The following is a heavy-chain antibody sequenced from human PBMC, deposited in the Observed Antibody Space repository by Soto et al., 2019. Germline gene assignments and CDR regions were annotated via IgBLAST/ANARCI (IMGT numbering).Heavy chain of an antibody. J-gene: IGHJ4*02. Sequence: SETLSLTCAVSGGSISSGVCSWSWIRQPPGKGLEWIGYIYHSGSTYYNPSLKSRVTISVDRSKNQFSLKLSSVTAADTAVYYCARGPPFGYWGQGTLVTVSS. D-gene: IGHD3-10*01. CDR3: ARGPPFGY. V-gene: IGHV4-30-2*01. CDR1: GGSISSGVCS. CDR2: IYHSGST.